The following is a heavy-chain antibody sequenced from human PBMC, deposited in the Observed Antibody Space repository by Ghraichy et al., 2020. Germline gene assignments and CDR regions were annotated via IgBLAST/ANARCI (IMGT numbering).Heavy chain of an antibody. CDR2: IWYDGSNK. CDR3: ARELYSYGSYYYGMDV. CDR1: GFTFSSYG. J-gene: IGHJ6*02. Sequence: GGSLRLSCAASGFTFSSYGMHWVRQAPGKGLEWVAVIWYDGSNKYYADSVKGRFTISRDNSKNTLYLQMNSLRAEDTAVYYCARELYSYGSYYYGMDVWGQGTTVTVSS. V-gene: IGHV3-33*01. D-gene: IGHD5-18*01.